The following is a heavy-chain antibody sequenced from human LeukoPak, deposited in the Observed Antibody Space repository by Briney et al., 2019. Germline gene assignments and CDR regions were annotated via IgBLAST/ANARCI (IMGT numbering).Heavy chain of an antibody. CDR3: ARILDALRFLD. CDR2: IKQDGSEK. J-gene: IGHJ4*02. CDR1: GFTFSSYW. D-gene: IGHD3-3*01. Sequence: GGSLRLSCAASGFTFSSYWKSWVRQAPGKGLEWVANIKQDGSEKYYVDSVKGRFTISRDNAKNSLYLQMNSLRAEDTAVYYCARILDALRFLDWGQGTLVTVFS. V-gene: IGHV3-7*01.